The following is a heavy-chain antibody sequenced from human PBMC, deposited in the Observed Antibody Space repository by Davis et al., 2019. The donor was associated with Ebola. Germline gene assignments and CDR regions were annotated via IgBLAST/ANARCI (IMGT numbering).Heavy chain of an antibody. V-gene: IGHV3-48*03. CDR1: GFTFSSYE. CDR2: ISSSGSTI. J-gene: IGHJ5*02. D-gene: IGHD6-13*01. Sequence: GESLKISCAASGFTFSSYEMNWVRQAPGKGLEWVSYISSSGSTIYYADSVKGRFTISRDNAKNSLYLQMNSLRAEDTAVYYCARASGGSSWYEWFDPWGQGTLVTVSS. CDR3: ARASGGSSWYEWFDP.